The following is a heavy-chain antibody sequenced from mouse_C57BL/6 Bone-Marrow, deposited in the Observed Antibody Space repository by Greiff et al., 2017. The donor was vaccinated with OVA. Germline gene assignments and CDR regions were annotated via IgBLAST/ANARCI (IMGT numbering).Heavy chain of an antibody. V-gene: IGHV1-80*01. CDR3: ARFTTVVRYVDY. D-gene: IGHD1-1*01. CDR1: GYAFSSYW. CDR2: IYPGDGDT. J-gene: IGHJ2*01. Sequence: VQLQQSGAELVKPGASVKISCKASGYAFSSYWMNWVKQRPGKGLEWIGQIYPGDGDTNYNGKFKGKATLTADKSSSTAYMQLSSLTSEDSAVYFCARFTTVVRYVDYWGQGTTLTVSS.